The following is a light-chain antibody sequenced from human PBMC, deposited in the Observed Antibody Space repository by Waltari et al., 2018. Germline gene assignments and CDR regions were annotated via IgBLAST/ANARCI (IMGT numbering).Light chain of an antibody. Sequence: EIVLTQSPGTLSLSPGERATLSCRASQSVSRSLAWYQQKHVQAPRLLIYDASTRATGIPDRFSGSGSGTDFSLTISRLEPEDFAVYYCQKYVSLPATFGQGTKVEIK. J-gene: IGKJ1*01. V-gene: IGKV3-20*01. CDR3: QKYVSLPAT. CDR2: DAS. CDR1: QSVSRS.